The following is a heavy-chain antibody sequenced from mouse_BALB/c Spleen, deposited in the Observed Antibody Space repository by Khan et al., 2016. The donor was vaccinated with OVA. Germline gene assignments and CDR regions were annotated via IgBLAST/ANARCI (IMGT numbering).Heavy chain of an antibody. Sequence: EVELVESGGGLVKPGGSLKVSCAASGFTFSNYAMSWVRQTPEKRLEWVATISSVSTYTYYPDSVKGRFTISSDNAKDTLYLQMSSLRSEDTAMYYCSRHNYGPFAFWGQGTLVTVSA. CDR1: GFTFSNYA. CDR3: SRHNYGPFAF. CDR2: ISSVSTYT. V-gene: IGHV5-9-3*01. J-gene: IGHJ3*01. D-gene: IGHD1-1*01.